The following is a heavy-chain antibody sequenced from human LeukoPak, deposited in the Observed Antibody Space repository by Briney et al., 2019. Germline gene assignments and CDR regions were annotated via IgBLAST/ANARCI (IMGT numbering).Heavy chain of an antibody. V-gene: IGHV1-2*02. D-gene: IGHD3-10*01. Sequence: ASVKVSCKASGYTLTGYYMQWVRQAPGQGLEWMGWFNPNSGGTNYAQNFQGRVTMTRDTSISTAYMELRGLISDDTAAYYCARVYGSGSPWMNFDPWGQGTLVTVSS. CDR1: GYTLTGYY. CDR3: ARVYGSGSPWMNFDP. CDR2: FNPNSGGT. J-gene: IGHJ5*02.